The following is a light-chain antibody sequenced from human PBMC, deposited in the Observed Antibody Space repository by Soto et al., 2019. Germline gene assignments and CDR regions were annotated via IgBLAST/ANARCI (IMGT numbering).Light chain of an antibody. J-gene: IGKJ5*01. CDR2: GAT. CDR3: QQSYSTRIT. Sequence: DIQMTQSPPSLSASVGDRFTIICRASEGINIYLAWFQQKPGKAPKSLIYGATSLQRGVPSRFSGSGGDTDFSLTISSLQPEDVATYYCQQSYSTRITFGQGTRLEI. V-gene: IGKV1-16*01. CDR1: EGINIY.